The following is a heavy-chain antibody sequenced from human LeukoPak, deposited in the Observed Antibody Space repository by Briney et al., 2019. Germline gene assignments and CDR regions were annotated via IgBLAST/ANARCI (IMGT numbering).Heavy chain of an antibody. CDR3: ARGYLDCSGGSCYLLLDY. CDR2: INPSGGST. Sequence: ASAKVSCKASGYTFTSYYMHWVRQAPGQGLEWMGIINPSGGSTSYAQKFQGRVTMTRDTFTSTVYMELSSLRSEDTAVYYCARGYLDCSGGSCYLLLDYWGQGTLVTVSS. D-gene: IGHD2-15*01. CDR1: GYTFTSYY. J-gene: IGHJ4*02. V-gene: IGHV1-46*01.